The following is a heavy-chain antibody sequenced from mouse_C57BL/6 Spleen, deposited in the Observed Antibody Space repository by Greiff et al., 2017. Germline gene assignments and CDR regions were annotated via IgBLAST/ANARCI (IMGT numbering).Heavy chain of an antibody. D-gene: IGHD1-1*01. CDR2: IYPSDSET. V-gene: IGHV1-61*01. CDR1: GYTFTSYW. CDR3: ARMGYGSSYYY. J-gene: IGHJ2*01. Sequence: QVQLQQSGAELVRPGSSVKLSCKASGYTFTSYWMDWVKQRPGQGLEWIGNIYPSDSETHYNQKFKDKATLTRDKSSSTAYMQLSSLTSEDSAVYYCARMGYGSSYYYWGQGTTLTVSS.